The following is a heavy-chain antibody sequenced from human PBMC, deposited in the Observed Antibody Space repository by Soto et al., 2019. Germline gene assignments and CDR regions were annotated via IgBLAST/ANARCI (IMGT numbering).Heavy chain of an antibody. V-gene: IGHV4-59*02. J-gene: IGHJ5*02. CDR3: ARDRDRHSSGLPSFDP. CDR2: IYYTGTH. CDR1: GGSVINYY. D-gene: IGHD3-22*01. Sequence: AETLSLTCSVSGGSVINYYWIWVRHPAGKRLEWIGYIYYTGTHDYNPSLRGRATISVDTSKDQFSLKLTSVTAADTAVYYCARDRDRHSSGLPSFDPWGQGILVTVSS.